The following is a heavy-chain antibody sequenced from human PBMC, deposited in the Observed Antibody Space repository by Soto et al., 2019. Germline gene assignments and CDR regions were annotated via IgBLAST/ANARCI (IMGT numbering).Heavy chain of an antibody. V-gene: IGHV1-69*01. J-gene: IGHJ5*02. CDR3: ARNGVATVVTPNWFDP. CDR1: GGTFSSYA. Sequence: QVQLVQSGAEVKKPGSSVKVSCKASGGTFSSYAISWVRQAPGQGLEWMGGIIPIFGTANYAQKFQGRVTITADESTSTAYMELSSLISEDTAVYYGARNGVATVVTPNWFDPWGQGTLVTVSS. CDR2: IIPIFGTA. D-gene: IGHD2-15*01.